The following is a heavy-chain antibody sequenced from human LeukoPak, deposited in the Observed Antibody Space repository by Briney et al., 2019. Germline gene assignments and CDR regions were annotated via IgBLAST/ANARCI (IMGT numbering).Heavy chain of an antibody. CDR2: IDYSGNT. CDR1: GGSISSGGYY. Sequence: SETLSLTCTVSGGSISSGGYYWSWIRQPPGKGLEWTGYIDYSGNTYYNPSLRSRLTISTDTSKNQFSLKLTSVTAADTAVYYCARYYCSSSACPGIDSWGQGTLVTVSS. J-gene: IGHJ4*02. V-gene: IGHV4-30-4*08. CDR3: ARYYCSSSACPGIDS. D-gene: IGHD2-2*01.